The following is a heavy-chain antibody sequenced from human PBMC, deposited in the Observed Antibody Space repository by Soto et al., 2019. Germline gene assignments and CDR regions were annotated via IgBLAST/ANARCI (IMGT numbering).Heavy chain of an antibody. V-gene: IGHV3-48*01. J-gene: IGHJ6*02. CDR1: GFAFSSYG. CDR2: IGSRSATI. Sequence: TGGSLRLSCAASGFAFSSYGMNWVRQAPGKGLEWVSYIGSRSATIYYADSVKGRFTISRDTSKNQFSLKLSSVTAADTAVYYCARRRPIINYYYGMDVWGQGTTVTVSS. CDR3: ARRRPIINYYYGMDV.